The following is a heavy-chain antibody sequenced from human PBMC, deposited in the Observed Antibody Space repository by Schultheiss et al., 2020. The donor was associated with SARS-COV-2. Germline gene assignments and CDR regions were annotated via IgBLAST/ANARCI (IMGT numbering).Heavy chain of an antibody. CDR2: ISDSGHIT. J-gene: IGHJ4*02. V-gene: IGHV3-23*01. Sequence: GGSLRLSCAASGFTFRIYAMSWVRQAPGKGLEWVSVISDSGHITYYADSVKGRFTISRDNSKNTLYLQMNSLRAEDTAVYYCATDHIVAVPATNYWGQGTLVTVSS. CDR1: GFTFRIYA. CDR3: ATDHIVAVPATNY. D-gene: IGHD2-2*01.